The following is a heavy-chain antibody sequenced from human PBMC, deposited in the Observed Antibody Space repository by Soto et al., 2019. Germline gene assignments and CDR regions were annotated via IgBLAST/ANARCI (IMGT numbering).Heavy chain of an antibody. CDR3: ARVDCSGGSCYYYYYYMDV. CDR2: IIPIFGTA. D-gene: IGHD2-15*01. J-gene: IGHJ6*03. V-gene: IGHV1-69*13. CDR1: GGTFSSYA. Sequence: ASVKVSCKASGGTFSSYAISWVRQAPGQGLEWMGGIIPIFGTANYAQKFQGRVTITADESTSTAYMELSSLRSEDTAVYYCARVDCSGGSCYYYYYYMDVWGKGTTVTVSS.